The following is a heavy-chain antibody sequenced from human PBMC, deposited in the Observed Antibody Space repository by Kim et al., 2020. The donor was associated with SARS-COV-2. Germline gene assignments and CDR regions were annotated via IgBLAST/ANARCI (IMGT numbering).Heavy chain of an antibody. D-gene: IGHD3-22*01. CDR2: INPNSGGT. CDR1: GYTFTGYY. CDR3: ARNYYDSSGYYYYGMDV. Sequence: ASVKVSCKASGYTFTGYYMHWVRQAPGQGLEWMGRINPNSGGTNYAQKFQGRVTMTRDTSISTAYMELSRLRSDDTAVYYCARNYYDSSGYYYYGMDVWGQGTTVTVSS. V-gene: IGHV1-2*06. J-gene: IGHJ6*02.